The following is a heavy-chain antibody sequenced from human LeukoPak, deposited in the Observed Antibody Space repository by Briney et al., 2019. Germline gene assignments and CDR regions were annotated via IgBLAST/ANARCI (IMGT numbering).Heavy chain of an antibody. Sequence: GGSLRLSCAASGFTFNTCWMSWVRQAPGKGLEWLATINQDGSEKFYVDSVKGRFTISRDNAKNSLYLQMNSLRAEDTAVYYCTTFYTRLTDYWGQGTLVTVSS. D-gene: IGHD2/OR15-2a*01. J-gene: IGHJ4*02. CDR1: GFTFNTCW. CDR2: INQDGSEK. CDR3: TTFYTRLTDY. V-gene: IGHV3-7*05.